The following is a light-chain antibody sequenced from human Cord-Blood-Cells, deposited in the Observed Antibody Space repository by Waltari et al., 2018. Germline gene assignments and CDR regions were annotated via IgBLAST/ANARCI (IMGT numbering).Light chain of an antibody. CDR1: QGISSA. V-gene: IGKV1D-13*01. CDR3: QQFNNYPLT. CDR2: DAS. Sequence: ATQLTQSPSSLSASVGDRVTITCRASQGISSALAWYQQKAGKAPKLLIYDASSLESGVPSRFSGSGSGTDFTLTISSLQPEDFATYYCQQFNNYPLTFGGGTKVEIK. J-gene: IGKJ4*01.